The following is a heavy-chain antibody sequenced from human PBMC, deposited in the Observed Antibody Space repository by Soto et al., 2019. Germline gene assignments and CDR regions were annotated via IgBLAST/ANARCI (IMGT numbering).Heavy chain of an antibody. D-gene: IGHD5-18*01. CDR1: GCTFTNNW. Sequence: XESLKISCQGSGCTFTNNWISWVRQMPGKGLEWMGRIDPSDSYVDYSPAFQGHVTISVDKSINTAYLQWSSLKASDTAMYYCARHGGGYSYGSWFDHWGQGPLVTVSS. V-gene: IGHV5-10-1*01. CDR2: IDPSDSYV. CDR3: ARHGGGYSYGSWFDH. J-gene: IGHJ5*02.